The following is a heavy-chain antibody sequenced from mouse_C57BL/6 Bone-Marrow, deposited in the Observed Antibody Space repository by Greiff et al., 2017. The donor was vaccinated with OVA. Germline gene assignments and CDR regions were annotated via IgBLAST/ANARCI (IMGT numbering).Heavy chain of an antibody. V-gene: IGHV1-64*01. CDR3: ARGDYYGSRECDY. Sequence: QVQLQQPGAELVKPGASVKLSCKASGYTFTSYWMHWVKQRPGQGLEWIGMIHPNSGSTNYNEKFKSKATLTVDKSSSTAYMQLSSLTSEDSAVYYCARGDYYGSRECDYWGQGTTLTVSS. D-gene: IGHD1-1*01. CDR2: IHPNSGST. J-gene: IGHJ2*01. CDR1: GYTFTSYW.